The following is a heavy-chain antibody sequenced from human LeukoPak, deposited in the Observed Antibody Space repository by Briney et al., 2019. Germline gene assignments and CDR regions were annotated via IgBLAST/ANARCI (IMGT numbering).Heavy chain of an antibody. V-gene: IGHV3-53*01. CDR2: THRDGST. CDR1: GFTVSSNY. D-gene: IGHD5-12*01. Sequence: GGSLRLSCAASGFTVSSNYMSWVRQAPGKGLEWVSVTHRDGSTYYADSVKGRFTISRDNSKNTLYLQMNSLRAEDTAVYYCAKDWERGLRASEYFQHWGQGTLVTVSS. CDR3: AKDWERGLRASEYFQH. J-gene: IGHJ1*01.